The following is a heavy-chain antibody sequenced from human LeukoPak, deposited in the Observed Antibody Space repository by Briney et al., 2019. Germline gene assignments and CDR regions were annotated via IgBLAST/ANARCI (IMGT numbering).Heavy chain of an antibody. D-gene: IGHD2-15*01. V-gene: IGHV4-61*02. CDR1: GGSISSGSYY. J-gene: IGHJ4*02. Sequence: SQTLSLTGTVSGGSISSGSYYWSWIRQPAGKGLEWIGRIYTSGSTNYNPSLKSRVTISVDTSKNQFSLKLSSVTAAAPAVYYCARDPVVVVAATPSRSFDYWGQGTLVTVSS. CDR3: ARDPVVVVAATPSRSFDY. CDR2: IYTSGST.